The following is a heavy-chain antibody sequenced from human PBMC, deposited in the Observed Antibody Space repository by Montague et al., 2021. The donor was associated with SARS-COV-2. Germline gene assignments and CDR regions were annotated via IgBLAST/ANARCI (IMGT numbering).Heavy chain of an antibody. CDR1: GGSIASYY. CDR2: ILYNKSN. Sequence: SETLSLTCSVSGGSIASYYWSWLRQPPGKGLEWIGHILYNKSNTYNPSFKSRVTISIDTPKNQFSLKLTSVTAADTAVYYCARSLDASGTYHPPYWGQGTLVTVSS. V-gene: IGHV4-59*01. CDR3: ARSLDASGTYHPPY. J-gene: IGHJ4*02. D-gene: IGHD3-10*01.